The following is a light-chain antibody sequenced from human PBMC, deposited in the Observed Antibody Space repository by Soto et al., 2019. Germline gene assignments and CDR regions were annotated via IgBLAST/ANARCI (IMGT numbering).Light chain of an antibody. J-gene: IGKJ5*01. CDR1: QSVSNY. V-gene: IGKV3-11*01. CDR3: QQRSNWPSIS. Sequence: EIVLTQSPATLSLSPGERATISCRASQSVSNYLAWYQQKPGKAPRLLIYGASNRATGIPARFSGSGSGTAFSLTISSREPEDGAVYYCQQRSNWPSISFGQGTRLEIK. CDR2: GAS.